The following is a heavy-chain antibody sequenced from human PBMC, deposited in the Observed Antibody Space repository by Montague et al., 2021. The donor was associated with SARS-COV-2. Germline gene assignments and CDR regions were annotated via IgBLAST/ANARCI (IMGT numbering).Heavy chain of an antibody. CDR2: VSISGSS. CDR3: ARAVVAAPPVVDY. J-gene: IGHJ4*02. V-gene: IGHV4-4*07. CDR1: GDSITYFY. D-gene: IGHD2-15*01. Sequence: SETLSLTCTVSGDSITYFYLSWIRQPAGKGLEWIGRVSISGSSNYNPSLRSRVSMSVDTSKSQFSLKLSSVAAAYTVVYYCARAVVAAPPVVDYWGRGTLVSAS.